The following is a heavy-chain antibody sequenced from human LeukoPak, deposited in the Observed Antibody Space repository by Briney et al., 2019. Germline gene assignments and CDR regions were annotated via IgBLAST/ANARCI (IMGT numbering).Heavy chain of an antibody. CDR3: ARDRAWNYFDY. Sequence: PGGSLRLSCAPSGFTFSRHGMHWVRQAPGRGLEWVAIISNDGSRKYYAHSVEGRFTISRDTTKNTLYLRMDSLRAEGTAVYYCARDRAWNYFDYWGQGTLVTLPS. CDR2: ISNDGSRK. V-gene: IGHV3-30*05. J-gene: IGHJ4*02. CDR1: GFTFSRHG. D-gene: IGHD3-3*01.